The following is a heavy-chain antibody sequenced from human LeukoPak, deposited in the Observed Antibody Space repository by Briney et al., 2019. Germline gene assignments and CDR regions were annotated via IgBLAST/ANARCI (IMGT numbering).Heavy chain of an antibody. CDR1: GGSISSYY. V-gene: IGHV4-59*01. J-gene: IGHJ6*04. CDR2: IYYSGST. Sequence: SETLSLTCTVSGGSISSYYWSWIRQPPGKGLEWIVYIYYSGSTNYNPSLKSRVTISVDTSKNQFSLKLSSVTAADTAVYYCARGTMVRGVILNYYYYGMDVWGKGTTVTVSS. CDR3: ARGTMVRGVILNYYYYGMDV. D-gene: IGHD3-10*01.